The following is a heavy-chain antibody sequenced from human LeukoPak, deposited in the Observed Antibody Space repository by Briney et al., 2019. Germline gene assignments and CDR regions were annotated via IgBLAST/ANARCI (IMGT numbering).Heavy chain of an antibody. CDR2: INLNSGGT. Sequence: ASVKVSCKASGYAFTGYYIHWVRQAPGQGLEWMGWINLNSGGTNYAQKFQGRVTMTRDTSISTAYMELSRLRSDDTAVYYCARTGGGNSWYGVVDYWGQGTLVTVSS. V-gene: IGHV1-2*02. CDR3: ARTGGGNSWYGVVDY. D-gene: IGHD6-13*01. CDR1: GYAFTGYY. J-gene: IGHJ4*02.